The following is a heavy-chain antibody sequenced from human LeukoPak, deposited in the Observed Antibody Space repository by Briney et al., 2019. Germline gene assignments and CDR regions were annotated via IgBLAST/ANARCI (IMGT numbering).Heavy chain of an antibody. J-gene: IGHJ3*02. Sequence: ASVKVSCKASGYTFISYGISWVRQAPGQGLEWMGWISAYNGNTNYAQKLQGRVTMTTDTSTSTAYMELRSLRSDDTAVYYCARADDYINAFDIWGQGTMVTVSS. CDR3: ARADDYINAFDI. D-gene: IGHD4-11*01. V-gene: IGHV1-18*01. CDR1: GYTFISYG. CDR2: ISAYNGNT.